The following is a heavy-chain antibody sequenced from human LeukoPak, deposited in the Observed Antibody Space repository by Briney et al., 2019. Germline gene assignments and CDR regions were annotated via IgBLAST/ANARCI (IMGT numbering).Heavy chain of an antibody. Sequence: GASVKVSCKASGGTFSSHAISWVRQAPGQGLEWMGGIIPIFGTANYAQKFQGRVTITADESTSTAYMELSSLRSEDTAVYYCAREGKYYDFWSGESFFYSNTSSFDYWGQGTLVTVSS. CDR3: AREGKYYDFWSGESFFYSNTSSFDY. V-gene: IGHV1-69*13. CDR1: GGTFSSHA. CDR2: IIPIFGTA. D-gene: IGHD3-3*01. J-gene: IGHJ4*02.